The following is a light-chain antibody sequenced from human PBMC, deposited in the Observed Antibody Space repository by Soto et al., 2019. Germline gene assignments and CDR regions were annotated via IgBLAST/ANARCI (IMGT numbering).Light chain of an antibody. CDR2: TAS. CDR1: QAINKW. J-gene: IGKJ4*01. CDR3: QQCKSFPLT. Sequence: DIQMTQSPSSVSASVGDRVTSTCRASQAINKWLAWYQQKPGLDPNLVICTASRLHGGGPSRFSGSASGTDFTLTISSLQPEDVATYYCQQCKSFPLTCGGGTKVDIK. V-gene: IGKV1-12*01.